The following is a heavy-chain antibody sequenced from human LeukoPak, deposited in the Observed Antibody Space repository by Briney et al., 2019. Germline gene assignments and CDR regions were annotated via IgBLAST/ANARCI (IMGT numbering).Heavy chain of an antibody. D-gene: IGHD5-12*01. V-gene: IGHV3-23*01. CDR1: GFTFSSYA. Sequence: GGSLRLSCAASGFTFSSYAMSWGRQAAGKGLEWVSAISGSGGSTYYADSVKGRFTISRDNSKNTLYLQMNSLRAEDTAVYYCAKDLASGIVATIPPEYYYGMDVWGQGTTVTVSS. J-gene: IGHJ6*02. CDR2: ISGSGGST. CDR3: AKDLASGIVATIPPEYYYGMDV.